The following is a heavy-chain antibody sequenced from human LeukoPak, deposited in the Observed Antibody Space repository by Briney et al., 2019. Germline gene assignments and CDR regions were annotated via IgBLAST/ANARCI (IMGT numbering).Heavy chain of an antibody. J-gene: IGHJ4*02. Sequence: GGSLRLSCAASGFTFSDYYMSWIRQAPGKGLEWVSYISSSGSTIYYADSVKGRFTISRDNAKNSLYLQMNSLRAEDTAVYYCARDLPYDRSGRGGVDYWGQGTLVTVSS. V-gene: IGHV3-11*01. CDR1: GFTFSDYY. D-gene: IGHD3-22*01. CDR3: ARDLPYDRSGRGGVDY. CDR2: ISSSGSTI.